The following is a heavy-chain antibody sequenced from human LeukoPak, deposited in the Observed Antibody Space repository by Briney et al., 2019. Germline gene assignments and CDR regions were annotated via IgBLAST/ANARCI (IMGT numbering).Heavy chain of an antibody. CDR3: ARGPRLLWFGELLFGYGFDY. J-gene: IGHJ4*02. V-gene: IGHV4-38-2*02. CDR1: GYSITSGYY. Sequence: SETLSLTCTVSGYSITSGYYWGWVRQSPGKGLEWIGSIYHSGSTYYNPSLKSRVTISVDTSKNQFSLKLSSVTAADTAVYYCARGPRLLWFGELLFGYGFDYWGQGTLVTVSS. D-gene: IGHD3-10*01. CDR2: IYHSGST.